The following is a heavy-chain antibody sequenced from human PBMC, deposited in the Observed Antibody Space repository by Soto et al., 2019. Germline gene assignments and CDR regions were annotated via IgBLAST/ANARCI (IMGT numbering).Heavy chain of an antibody. Sequence: PSETVALSCSVSGGSVSSGNYYWSWIRQPPRKGLEWIGYIYYTGSTNYNPSLKSRVTISVDPSKNQFSLKLSSVTAADTPVYYCARGLVAMGDFYYLGQRPLVTVSS. CDR2: IYYTGST. V-gene: IGHV4-61*01. J-gene: IGHJ4*02. D-gene: IGHD2-15*01. CDR3: ARGLVAMGDFYY. CDR1: GGSVSSGNYY.